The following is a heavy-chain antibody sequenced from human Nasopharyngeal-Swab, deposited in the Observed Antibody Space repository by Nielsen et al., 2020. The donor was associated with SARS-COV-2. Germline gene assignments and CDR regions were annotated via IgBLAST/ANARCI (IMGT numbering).Heavy chain of an antibody. J-gene: IGHJ4*02. CDR3: AREFEATGATYLDS. CDR1: GFIFSDYS. D-gene: IGHD1-26*01. V-gene: IGHV3-48*02. CDR2: ITSSSATK. Sequence: GESLKISCAASGFIFSDYSMDWVRQAPGKGLEWVSYITSSSATKYYAESVKGRFTVSRDNAKNLLYLQMSSMRDEDTAVYYCAREFEATGATYLDSWGLGTLVTVSS.